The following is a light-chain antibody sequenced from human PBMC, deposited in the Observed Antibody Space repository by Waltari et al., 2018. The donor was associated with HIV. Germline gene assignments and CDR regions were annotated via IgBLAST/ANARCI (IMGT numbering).Light chain of an antibody. CDR1: SSDVGGYNY. Sequence: QSALTQPRSVSGSPGQSVTISCTGTSSDVGGYNYVSWYQQHPGKAPKLMIYDVSKRPSGGPDRFSGSKSGNTASLTISGLQAEDEADYYCCSYAGNYTWVFGGGTKLTVL. CDR3: CSYAGNYTWV. J-gene: IGLJ3*02. V-gene: IGLV2-11*01. CDR2: DVS.